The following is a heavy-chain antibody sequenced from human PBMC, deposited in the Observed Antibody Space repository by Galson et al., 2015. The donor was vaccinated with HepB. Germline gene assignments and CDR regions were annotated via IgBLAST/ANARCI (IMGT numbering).Heavy chain of an antibody. J-gene: IGHJ4*02. Sequence: SLRLSCAASRFTIGRYWIHWVRQVPGKGPVWISCITVDATNTEFADSVKGRFALSRDNARNTVYLQMNSLTAEDTAVYYCARDGGGGTPFDCWGQGTLVTVSS. D-gene: IGHD1-26*01. CDR2: ITVDATNT. CDR1: RFTIGRYW. V-gene: IGHV3-74*03. CDR3: ARDGGGGTPFDC.